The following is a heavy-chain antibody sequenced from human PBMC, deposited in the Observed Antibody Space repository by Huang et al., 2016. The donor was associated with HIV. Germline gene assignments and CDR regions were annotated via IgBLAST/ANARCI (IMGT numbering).Heavy chain of an antibody. Sequence: QLQLQESGPGLVKPSETLSLTCSVSGGSISSSSYYWGWIRQPPGKGLEWIGSIYYSGSTFYNPSLKSRVTISVETSKNQFSLRLSSVTAADTSVYYCARHMDCSSSSCLAGGHERGPFDMWGQGTMVTVSS. CDR3: ARHMDCSSSSCLAGGHERGPFDM. D-gene: IGHD2-2*01. CDR1: GGSISSSSYY. CDR2: IYYSGST. J-gene: IGHJ3*02. V-gene: IGHV4-39*01.